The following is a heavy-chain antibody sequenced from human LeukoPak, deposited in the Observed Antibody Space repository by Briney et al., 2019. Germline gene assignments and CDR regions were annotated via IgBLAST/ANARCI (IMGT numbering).Heavy chain of an antibody. Sequence: GSLRLSCAASGFTFSSYAMSWVRQAPGKGLEWIGSIYYSGSTYYNPSLKSRVTISVDTSKNQFSLKLSSVTAADTAVYYCARRQSSYFDYWGQGTLVTVSS. CDR1: GFTFSSYA. J-gene: IGHJ4*02. V-gene: IGHV4-39*01. CDR2: IYYSGST. CDR3: ARRQSSYFDY.